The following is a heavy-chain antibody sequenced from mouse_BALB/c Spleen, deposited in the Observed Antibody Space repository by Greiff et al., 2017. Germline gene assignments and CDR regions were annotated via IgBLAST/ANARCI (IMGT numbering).Heavy chain of an antibody. D-gene: IGHD2-2*01. CDR2: IDPSDSET. CDR3: ARCYGYVFYAMDY. CDR1: GYTFTSYW. J-gene: IGHJ4*01. Sequence: QVQLQQPGAELVKPGAPVKLSCKASGYTFTSYWMNWVKQRPGRGLEWIGRIDPSDSETHYNQKFKDKATLTVDKSSSTAYIQLSSLTSEDSAVYYCARCYGYVFYAMDYWGQGTSVTVSS. V-gene: IGHV1-69*02.